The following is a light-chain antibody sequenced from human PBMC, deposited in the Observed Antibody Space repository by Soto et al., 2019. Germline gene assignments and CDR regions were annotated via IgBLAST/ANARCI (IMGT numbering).Light chain of an antibody. J-gene: IGKJ2*01. CDR2: LVS. Sequence: DVLLTQSPLSLPVTLGQPASISCRSSQSLVHNNGNTYLNWFHQRPGQSPRRLIFLVSRRDSGVPDRFSGTGSGSDFTLKISRVEAEDVGTYYCMQSTDWPYTFGQGTKLEIQ. V-gene: IGKV2-30*02. CDR3: MQSTDWPYT. CDR1: QSLVHNNGNTY.